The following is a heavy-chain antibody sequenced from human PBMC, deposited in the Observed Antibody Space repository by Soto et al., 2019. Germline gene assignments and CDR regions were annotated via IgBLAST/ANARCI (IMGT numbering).Heavy chain of an antibody. CDR1: GGFISSYY. D-gene: IGHD3-22*01. CDR2: IYTSGST. Sequence: SETLSLTCTVSGGFISSYYWNWIRQPAGKGLEWIGRIYTSGSTNYNPSLKSRVTMSVDTSKNQFSLRLSSVTAADTAVYYCARGDYYDSGAYYSDYWGQGTLVTVSS. V-gene: IGHV4-4*07. CDR3: ARGDYYDSGAYYSDY. J-gene: IGHJ4*02.